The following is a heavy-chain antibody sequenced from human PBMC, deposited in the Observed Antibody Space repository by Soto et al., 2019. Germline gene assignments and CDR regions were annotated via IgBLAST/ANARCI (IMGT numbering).Heavy chain of an antibody. CDR2: ISGSGGST. Sequence: GGSLRLSCSASGFTFSSYAMRWVRQAPGKGLEWVSAISGSGGSTYYADSVKGRFTISRDNSKNTLYLQMNSLRAEDTAVYYCAKDSRITMVRGVVIPPGYWGQGTLVTVPS. D-gene: IGHD3-10*01. J-gene: IGHJ4*02. CDR1: GFTFSSYA. CDR3: AKDSRITMVRGVVIPPGY. V-gene: IGHV3-23*01.